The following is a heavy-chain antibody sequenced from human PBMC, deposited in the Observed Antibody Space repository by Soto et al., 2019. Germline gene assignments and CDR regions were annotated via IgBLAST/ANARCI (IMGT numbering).Heavy chain of an antibody. J-gene: IGHJ5*02. D-gene: IGHD2-2*01. Sequence: SWIRQPPGKGLEWIGYIYYSGSTYYNPSLKSRVTISVDTSKNQFSLKLSSVTAADTAVYYCAREGGGYCISTSCYDWFDPWGQGTLVTVSS. CDR2: IYYSGST. V-gene: IGHV4-30-4*01. CDR3: AREGGGYCISTSCYDWFDP.